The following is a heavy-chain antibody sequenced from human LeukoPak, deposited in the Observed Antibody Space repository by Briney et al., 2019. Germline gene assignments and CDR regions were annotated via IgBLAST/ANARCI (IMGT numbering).Heavy chain of an antibody. V-gene: IGHV4-31*03. CDR2: IYYSGST. D-gene: IGHD2-21*01. CDR3: AREPRRGIVGPVH. CDR1: GGSISSGGYY. J-gene: IGHJ4*02. Sequence: PSETLSLTCTVSGGSISSGGYYWSWIRQHPGKGLEWIGYIYYSGSTYYNPSLKSRVTISVDTSKNQFSLKLSSVTAADTAVYYCAREPRRGIVGPVHWGQGTLVTVSS.